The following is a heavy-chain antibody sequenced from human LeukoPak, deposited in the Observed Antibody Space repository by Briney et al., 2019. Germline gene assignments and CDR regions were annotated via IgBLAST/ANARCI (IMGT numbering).Heavy chain of an antibody. CDR2: ISGSSIYT. CDR3: ARQLSGWYDADPY. J-gene: IGHJ4*02. V-gene: IGHV3-11*03. CDR1: GFTFSDNY. D-gene: IGHD6-19*01. Sequence: GGSLRLSRAASGFTFSDNYMSWIRQAPGKGLEWVSYISGSSIYTNYADSVKGRFTISRDTAKSSLYLQMNSLRAEDTAVYYCARQLSGWYDADPYWGQGTLVTVSS.